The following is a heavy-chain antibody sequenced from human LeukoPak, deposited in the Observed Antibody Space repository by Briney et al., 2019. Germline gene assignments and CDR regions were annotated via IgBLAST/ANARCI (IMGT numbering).Heavy chain of an antibody. CDR3: ARDMSGSSHDAFDI. Sequence: GASVKVSCKASGGTFSSYTISWVRQAPGQGLEWIGRIIPILGIANYAQKFEGRVTITADKSTSTAYMELSSLRSEDKAVYYCARDMSGSSHDAFDIWGQGTMVTVSS. J-gene: IGHJ3*02. D-gene: IGHD1-26*01. V-gene: IGHV1-69*04. CDR2: IIPILGIA. CDR1: GGTFSSYT.